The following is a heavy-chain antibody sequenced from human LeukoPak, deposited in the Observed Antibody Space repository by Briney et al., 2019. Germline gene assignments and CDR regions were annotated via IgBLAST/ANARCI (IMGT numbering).Heavy chain of an antibody. V-gene: IGHV3-66*01. CDR2: IYSTGGI. Sequence: GGSLRLSCAASGFTFSSYSMSWVRQAPGKGLEWVSVIYSTGGIHYADSVKGRFTISRDSSRNTLFLQMSNLRAEDTAVYYCARFYFDSSGQNSRAYWGQGTQVTVSA. CDR1: GFTFSSYS. J-gene: IGHJ4*02. CDR3: ARFYFDSSGQNSRAY. D-gene: IGHD3-22*01.